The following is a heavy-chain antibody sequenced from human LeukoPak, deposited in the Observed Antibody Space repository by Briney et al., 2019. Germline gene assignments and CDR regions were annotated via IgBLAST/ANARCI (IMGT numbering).Heavy chain of an antibody. CDR3: VAYNWNYPEY. CDR1: GFSFRSYF. V-gene: IGHV3-74*03. J-gene: IGHJ4*02. Sequence: GGSLRLSCAASGFSFRSYFMYWVRQAPGKGLVWVSRINPYGSDKEYADSVKGRFTISRDNAKNTLYMQTNSLREEDTAVYHCVAYNWNYPEYWGQGTLVTVSS. D-gene: IGHD1-7*01. CDR2: INPYGSDK.